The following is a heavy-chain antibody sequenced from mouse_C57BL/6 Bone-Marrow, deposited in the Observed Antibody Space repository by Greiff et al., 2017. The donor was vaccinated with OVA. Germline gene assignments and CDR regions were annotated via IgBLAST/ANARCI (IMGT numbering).Heavy chain of an antibody. V-gene: IGHV1-64*01. J-gene: IGHJ1*03. CDR2: IHPNSGST. D-gene: IGHD1-1*01. Sequence: VQLQQPGAELVKPGASVKLSCKASGYTFTSYWMHWVKQRPGQGLEWIGMIHPNSGSTNYNEKFKSKATLTVDKSSSTAYMQLSSLTSEDSAVYYCARYYGSSYDWYFDVWGTGTTVTVSS. CDR3: ARYYGSSYDWYFDV. CDR1: GYTFTSYW.